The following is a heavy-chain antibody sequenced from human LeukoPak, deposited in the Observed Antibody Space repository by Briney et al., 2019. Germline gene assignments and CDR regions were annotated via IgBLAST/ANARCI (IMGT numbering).Heavy chain of an antibody. CDR3: ARDMDWSYDC. J-gene: IGHJ4*02. V-gene: IGHV3-23*01. D-gene: IGHD3/OR15-3a*01. CDR1: GFTFSSYA. CDR2: INSEGDT. Sequence: PGGSLRLSCAASGFTFSSYAMSWVRQAPGKGLEWVSAINSEGDTFYADSVRGRFTISRDDSQDTLSLQMNSLRVEDTAFYFCARDMDWSYDCWGQGTLVTVSS.